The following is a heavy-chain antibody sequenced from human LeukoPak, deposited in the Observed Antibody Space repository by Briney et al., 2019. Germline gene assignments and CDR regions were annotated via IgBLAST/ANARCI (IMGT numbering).Heavy chain of an antibody. D-gene: IGHD2/OR15-2a*01. Sequence: QPGGSLRLSCAASGFTFSSYAMHWVRQAPGKGLEWVAVISYDGSNKYYADSVKGRFTISRDNSKNTLYLQMNSLRAEDTAVYYCARSYTLTFDYWGQGTLVTVSS. CDR1: GFTFSSYA. J-gene: IGHJ4*02. CDR3: ARSYTLTFDY. CDR2: ISYDGSNK. V-gene: IGHV3-30-3*01.